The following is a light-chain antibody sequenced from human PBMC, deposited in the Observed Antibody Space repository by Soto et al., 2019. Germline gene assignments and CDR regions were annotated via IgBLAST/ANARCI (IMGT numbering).Light chain of an antibody. CDR1: SSDVGGYNY. V-gene: IGLV2-14*03. CDR3: SSYTSSSTLSTYV. J-gene: IGLJ1*01. CDR2: DVS. Sequence: QSVLTQPASVSGSPGQWITISCTGTSSDVGGYNYVSWYQHHPGKAPKLMIYDVSNRPSGVSNRFSGSKSGNTASLIISGLQAEDEADYYCSSYTSSSTLSTYVFGTGTKV.